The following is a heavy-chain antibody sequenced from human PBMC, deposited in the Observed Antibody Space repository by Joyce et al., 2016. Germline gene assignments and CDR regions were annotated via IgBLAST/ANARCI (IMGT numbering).Heavy chain of an antibody. CDR2: IYYSGST. J-gene: IGHJ5*02. CDR3: ARHEYDFWSGPVPVGWFAP. D-gene: IGHD3-3*01. V-gene: IGHV4-39*01. CDR1: GGSTSSRSYL. Sequence: QMQLQESGPGLVKPSETLSLTCTVSGGSTSSRSYLWGWIRQPPGKGLEWLASIYYSGSTYYNPSLKSRVTISVDTSKNQFSLKLRAVTAADTAVYYCARHEYDFWSGPVPVGWFAPWGQGNLVTVSS.